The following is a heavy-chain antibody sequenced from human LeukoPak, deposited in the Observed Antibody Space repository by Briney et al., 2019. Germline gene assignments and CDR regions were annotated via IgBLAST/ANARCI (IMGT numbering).Heavy chain of an antibody. J-gene: IGHJ4*02. CDR3: AKLAKYFYGSETFYFFEH. D-gene: IGHD3-10*01. CDR2: MRSKAYGGTT. V-gene: IGHV3-49*04. CDR1: GFTFGDYP. Sequence: GGSLRLSCTASGFTFGDYPMSWVRQAPGKGLEWVGFMRSKAYGGTTEYAASVKGRFTISRDYGKNSLYLQMNSLRVEDTAVYYCAKLAKYFYGSETFYFFEHWGQGTPVTASS.